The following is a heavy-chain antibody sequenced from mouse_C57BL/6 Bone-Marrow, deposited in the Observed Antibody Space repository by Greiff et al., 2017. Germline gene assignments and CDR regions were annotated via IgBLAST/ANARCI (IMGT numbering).Heavy chain of an antibody. V-gene: IGHV14-4*01. CDR1: GFNIKDDY. CDR3: TANWGAY. Sequence: VQLKESGAELVRPGASVKLSCTASGFNIKDDYMHWVKQRTEQGLEWIGWIDPENGDTEYASKFQGKATITADTSSNTAYLQLSSLTSEDTAVYYCTANWGAYWGQGTLVTVSA. CDR2: IDPENGDT. D-gene: IGHD4-1*01. J-gene: IGHJ3*01.